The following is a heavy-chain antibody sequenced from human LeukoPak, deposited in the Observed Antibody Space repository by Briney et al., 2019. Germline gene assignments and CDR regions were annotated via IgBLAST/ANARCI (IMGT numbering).Heavy chain of an antibody. CDR1: GFTFSSYW. D-gene: IGHD3-10*01. CDR3: ARRLRFGELVAFDH. Sequence: GGSLRLSCAGSGFTFSSYWMSWVRQAPGKGLEWVANIKQDGSEKYYVDSVKGRFTISRDNAKNSVYLQMNSLRAEDTAVYYCARRLRFGELVAFDHWGQGTLVTVSS. V-gene: IGHV3-7*01. CDR2: IKQDGSEK. J-gene: IGHJ4*02.